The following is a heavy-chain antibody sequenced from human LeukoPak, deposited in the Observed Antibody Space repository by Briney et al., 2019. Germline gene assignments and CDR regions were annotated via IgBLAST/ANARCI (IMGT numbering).Heavy chain of an antibody. V-gene: IGHV4-38-2*02. CDR3: AREHCAGGYCYFLDY. Sequence: PSETLSLTCSVSDYPISSGHFWGWIRQPPGKGLERIATISHDGSTYFNPSLKSRVIVSVDTSKNQFCLNLTSVNAADTAVYYCAREHCAGGYCYFLDYWGQGTLVTVSS. CDR2: ISHDGST. J-gene: IGHJ4*02. CDR1: DYPISSGHF. D-gene: IGHD2/OR15-2a*01.